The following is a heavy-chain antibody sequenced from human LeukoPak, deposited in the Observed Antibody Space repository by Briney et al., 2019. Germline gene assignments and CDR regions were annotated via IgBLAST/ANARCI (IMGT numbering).Heavy chain of an antibody. Sequence: SETLSLTCVVSGASVSGYYWGWIRQPAGRGLEWIGYVYYSGITNYNPSFKSRITISVDTSRNQFSLQLSSVTAADTAVYDCAIIHRYCSGGACYVLDNWGQGTLVAVSS. V-gene: IGHV4-59*02. D-gene: IGHD2-15*01. J-gene: IGHJ4*02. CDR2: VYYSGIT. CDR3: AIIHRYCSGGACYVLDN. CDR1: GASVSGYY.